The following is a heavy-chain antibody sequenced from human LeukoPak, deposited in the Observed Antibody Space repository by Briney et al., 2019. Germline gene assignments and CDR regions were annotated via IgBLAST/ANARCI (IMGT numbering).Heavy chain of an antibody. J-gene: IGHJ4*02. CDR2: VYHTGTT. CDR1: GYSVSSGYY. CDR3: TRDEYGAAD. Sequence: TSETLSLTCVVSGYSVSSGYYWGWIRQSPGKGLEWIASVYHTGTTYYNPSLKSRASISVNMSKNHVSLRLTSVTAADTAMHYCTRDEYGAADWGQGILVTVSS. V-gene: IGHV4-38-2*02. D-gene: IGHD4-17*01.